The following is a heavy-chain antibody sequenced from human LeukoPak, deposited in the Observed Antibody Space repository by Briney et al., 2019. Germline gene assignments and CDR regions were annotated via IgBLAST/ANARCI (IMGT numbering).Heavy chain of an antibody. D-gene: IGHD3-3*01. CDR3: ARDPGLRLDS. Sequence: TGGSLRLSRAASGFSLSNYAMHWVRQTPGKGPEWVAVIWYDGSDEYYPEFVKSRFSISRDTSRNTLYLQMNNVRAEDTAVYFCARDPGLRLDSWGQGTLVTVS. CDR1: GFSLSNYA. J-gene: IGHJ4*02. V-gene: IGHV3-33*01. CDR2: IWYDGSDE.